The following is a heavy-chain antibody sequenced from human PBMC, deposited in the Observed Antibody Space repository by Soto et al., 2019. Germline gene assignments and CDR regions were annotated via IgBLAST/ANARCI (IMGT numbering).Heavy chain of an antibody. V-gene: IGHV3-23*01. J-gene: IGHJ4*02. CDR3: AKAPDRYSSSSSFPDY. Sequence: GGSLRLSCAASGFTFSSYAMSWVRQAPGKGLEWVSAISGSGGSTYYADSVKGRFTISRDNSKNTLYLQMNSLRAEDTAVYYCAKAPDRYSSSSSFPDYWGQGPLVTVSS. D-gene: IGHD6-6*01. CDR2: ISGSGGST. CDR1: GFTFSSYA.